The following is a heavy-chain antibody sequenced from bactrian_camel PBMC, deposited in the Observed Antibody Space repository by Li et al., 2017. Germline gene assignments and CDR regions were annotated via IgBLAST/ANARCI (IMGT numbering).Heavy chain of an antibody. Sequence: VQLVESGGGSVEAGRSLRLSCAASGFTFTDYGMSWVRQAPGKGLEWVSDINSSGRSTNYADSVKGRFTISRDNAKNTLYLQLNSLRPEDTAMYYCVVRRMRECEGSWYLGGYTGQGTQVTVS. V-gene: IGHV3S40*01. J-gene: IGHJ4*01. D-gene: IGHD6*01. CDR2: INSSGRST. CDR1: GFTFTDYG.